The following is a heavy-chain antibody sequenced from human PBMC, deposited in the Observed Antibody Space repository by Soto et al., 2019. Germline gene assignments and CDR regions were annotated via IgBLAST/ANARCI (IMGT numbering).Heavy chain of an antibody. CDR3: TRTGGFLEWLSNDAFDI. CDR2: IRSKAYGGTT. CDR1: GFTFGDYA. D-gene: IGHD3-3*01. Sequence: GESLKISCTASGFTFGDYAMSWFRQAPGKGLEWVGFIRSKAYGGTTEYAASVKGRFTISRDDSKSIAYLQMNSLKTEDTAVYYCTRTGGFLEWLSNDAFDIWGQGTMVTVSS. J-gene: IGHJ3*02. V-gene: IGHV3-49*03.